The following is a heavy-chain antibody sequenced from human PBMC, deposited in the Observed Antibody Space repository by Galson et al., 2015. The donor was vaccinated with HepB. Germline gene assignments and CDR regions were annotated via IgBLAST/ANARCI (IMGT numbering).Heavy chain of an antibody. J-gene: IGHJ4*02. CDR2: ISSSGSTI. Sequence: SLRLSCAASEFTFSDYYMSWIRQAPGKGLEWVSYISSSGSTIYYADSVKGRFTISRDNSKNTLYVQMNSLRAEDTAVYYCAREADGIAAAGLDYWGQGTLVTVSS. CDR1: EFTFSDYY. D-gene: IGHD6-13*01. CDR3: AREADGIAAAGLDY. V-gene: IGHV3-11*04.